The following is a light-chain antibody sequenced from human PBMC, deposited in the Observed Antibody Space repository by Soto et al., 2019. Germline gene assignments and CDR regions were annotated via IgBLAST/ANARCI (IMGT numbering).Light chain of an antibody. Sequence: EIVLTQSPGTLSLSPGERATLSCRASQSVSSSYLAWYQQKPGQAPRLLIYGASTRATGIPARFSGSGSGTEFTLTISSLQSEDFAVYYCQQYNNWPITFGPGTKVGIK. CDR3: QQYNNWPIT. CDR2: GAS. J-gene: IGKJ3*01. V-gene: IGKV3-15*01. CDR1: QSVSSSY.